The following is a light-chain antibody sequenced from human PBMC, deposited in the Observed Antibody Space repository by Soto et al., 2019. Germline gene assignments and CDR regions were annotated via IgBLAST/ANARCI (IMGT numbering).Light chain of an antibody. CDR3: SSYTSSSTYV. J-gene: IGLJ1*01. CDR1: STDFENYNL. V-gene: IGLV2-14*02. CDR2: EVS. Sequence: QSALTQPASVSGSPGQSITISCTRSSTDFENYNLVSWYQHCPDKAPKLIIYEVSNRPSGVSNRFSGSKSGNTASLTISGLQAEDEADYYCSSYTSSSTYVFGTGTKVTVL.